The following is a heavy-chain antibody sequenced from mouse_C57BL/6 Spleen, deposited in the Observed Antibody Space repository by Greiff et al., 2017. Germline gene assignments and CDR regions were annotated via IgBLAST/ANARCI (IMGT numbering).Heavy chain of an antibody. CDR2: IDPENGDT. CDR1: GFNIKDDY. J-gene: IGHJ2*01. Sequence: LVESGAELVRPGASVKLSCTASGFNIKDDYMHWVKQRPEQGLEWIGWIDPENGDTEYASKFQGKATITADTSSNTAYLQLSSLTSEDTAVYYCTTGGSPDYWGQGTTLTVSS. CDR3: TTGGSPDY. V-gene: IGHV14-4*01. D-gene: IGHD1-1*01.